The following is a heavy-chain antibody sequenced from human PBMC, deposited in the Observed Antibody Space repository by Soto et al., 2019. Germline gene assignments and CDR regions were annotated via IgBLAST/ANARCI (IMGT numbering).Heavy chain of an antibody. V-gene: IGHV3-53*01. CDR3: ARGGRRSSSFVYYCDY. D-gene: IGHD6-6*01. CDR1: GFTVSSNS. CDR2: IYSGGST. Sequence: EVQLVESGGGLIQPGGSLRLSCAASGFTVSSNSMSWVRQAPGKGLEWVSVIYSGGSTYYADSVKGRFTISRDNSKNTRYRQMNSLRAEGTAVYYWARGGRRSSSFVYYCDYWGQGTLVTVSS. J-gene: IGHJ4*02.